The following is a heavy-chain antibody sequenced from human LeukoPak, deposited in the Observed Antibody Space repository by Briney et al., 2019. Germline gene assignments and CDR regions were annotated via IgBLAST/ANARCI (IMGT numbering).Heavy chain of an antibody. CDR2: INHSGST. V-gene: IGHV4-34*01. D-gene: IGHD3-22*01. J-gene: IGHJ5*02. CDR3: ARETMTTGNWFDP. CDR1: GGSFSGYY. Sequence: PSETLSLTCAVNGGSFSGYYWSWVRQPPGKGLEWIGEINHSGSTNYNPSLKSRVTISVDTSKNQFSLKLSSVTAADTAVYYCARETMTTGNWFDPWGQGTLVTVSS.